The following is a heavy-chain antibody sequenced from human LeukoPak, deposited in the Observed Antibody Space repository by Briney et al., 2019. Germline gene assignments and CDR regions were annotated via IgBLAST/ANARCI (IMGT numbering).Heavy chain of an antibody. Sequence: PGASLRLSCAASGFTFSNYAMSWVRQAPGKGLEWVSAIVGSGGSTYYADSVKGRFSISRDNPKNTLFLQMNSLRVEDTALYYCSKWGDYDVLTGYYDSDFWGQGTLVTVSS. CDR1: GFTFSNYA. D-gene: IGHD3-9*01. V-gene: IGHV3-23*01. CDR3: SKWGDYDVLTGYYDSDF. CDR2: IVGSGGST. J-gene: IGHJ4*02.